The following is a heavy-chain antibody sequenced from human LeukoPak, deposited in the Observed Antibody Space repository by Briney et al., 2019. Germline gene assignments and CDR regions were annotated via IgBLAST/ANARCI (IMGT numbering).Heavy chain of an antibody. CDR2: ISSSSSTI. Sequence: PGGSLRLSCAASGFTFSSYSMNWVRQAPGKGLEWVSYISSSSSTIYYADSVEGRFTISRDNAKNSLYLQMNSLRDEDTAVYYCAREMGYSGYVPEVDYWGQGTLVTVSS. D-gene: IGHD5-12*01. V-gene: IGHV3-48*02. CDR3: AREMGYSGYVPEVDY. J-gene: IGHJ4*02. CDR1: GFTFSSYS.